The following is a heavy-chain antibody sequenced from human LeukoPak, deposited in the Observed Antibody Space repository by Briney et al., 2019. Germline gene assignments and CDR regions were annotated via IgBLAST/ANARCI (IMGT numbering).Heavy chain of an antibody. CDR2: INWNGGST. D-gene: IGHD3-10*01. CDR1: GFTFDDYG. CDR3: ARGAASYYYGSGSFIGY. Sequence: GGSLRLSCAASGFTFDDYGMSWVRQAPGKGLEWVSGINWNGGSTGYADSVKGRFTISRDNAKNSLYLQMNSLRAEGTALCYCARGAASYYYGSGSFIGYWGQGTLVTVSS. V-gene: IGHV3-20*04. J-gene: IGHJ4*02.